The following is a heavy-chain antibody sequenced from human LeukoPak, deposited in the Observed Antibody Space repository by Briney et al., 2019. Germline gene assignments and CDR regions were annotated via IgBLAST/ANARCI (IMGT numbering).Heavy chain of an antibody. V-gene: IGHV1-69*04. CDR2: IIPIFGIA. J-gene: IGHJ4*02. Sequence: SVKVSCKASGGTFSSYAISWVRQAPGQGLEWMGRIIPIFGIANYALKFQGRVTITADKSTSTAYMELSSLRSEDTAVYYCARGVAARNGFDYWGQGTLVTVSS. D-gene: IGHD6-6*01. CDR3: ARGVAARNGFDY. CDR1: GGTFSSYA.